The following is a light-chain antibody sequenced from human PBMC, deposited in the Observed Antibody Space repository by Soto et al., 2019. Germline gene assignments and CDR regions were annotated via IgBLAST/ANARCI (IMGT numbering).Light chain of an antibody. CDR3: ATWDAARSAYA. J-gene: IGLJ1*01. Sequence: QSVLTQPPSASGTPGQRVTFSCSGSSSNIGGNTVSWFQHLPRTAPKLLIFSNSQRPSGVPDRFSGAKSGTSASLAISGLQSEDEANYYCATWDAARSAYAFGPGPSSPS. CDR2: SNS. V-gene: IGLV1-44*01. CDR1: SSNIGGNT.